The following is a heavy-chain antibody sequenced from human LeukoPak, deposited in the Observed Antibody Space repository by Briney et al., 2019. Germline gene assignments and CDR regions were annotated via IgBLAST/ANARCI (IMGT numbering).Heavy chain of an antibody. Sequence: SETLPLTCTVSGGSINSSTYHWGWIRQPPGKGLEWIGSIYYSGTTYYNPSLKSRVTISVDTSKNQFSLKLSSVIAADTAVYYCARVAAARTRWFDPWGQGTLVTVSS. CDR3: ARVAAARTRWFDP. CDR1: GGSINSSTYH. CDR2: IYYSGTT. J-gene: IGHJ5*02. D-gene: IGHD6-13*01. V-gene: IGHV4-39*01.